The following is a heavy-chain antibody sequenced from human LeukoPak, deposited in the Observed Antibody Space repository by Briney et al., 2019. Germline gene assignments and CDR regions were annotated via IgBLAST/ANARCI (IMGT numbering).Heavy chain of an antibody. CDR3: AREGGSYPQFDY. D-gene: IGHD1-26*01. CDR2: ISTSGSTI. J-gene: IGHJ4*02. CDR1: GFTFSDYY. Sequence: GGSMRLSCAASGFTFSDYYMSWIRQAPGKGLEWVSYISTSGSTIYHADSVKRRFTISKDNAKNSLYLQMNSLSAEATAVYYCAREGGSYPQFDYWGQGTLVTVSS. V-gene: IGHV3-11*01.